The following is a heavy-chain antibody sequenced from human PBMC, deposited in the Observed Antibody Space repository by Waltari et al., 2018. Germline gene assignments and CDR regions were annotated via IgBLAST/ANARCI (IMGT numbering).Heavy chain of an antibody. D-gene: IGHD1-26*01. CDR3: AKRGGLGSYTSYVDY. Sequence: EVQLLESGGGLVQPGGSLRLSCAAYGFTFSSYAMSWVRQAPGKGLEGVSAILDSGGSSYYADSVEGRVTISRDTSKNTLYLEMNSLRDEDTAVYYCAKRGGLGSYTSYVDYWGQGTLVTVSS. CDR2: ILDSGGSS. J-gene: IGHJ4*02. V-gene: IGHV3-23*01. CDR1: GFTFSSYA.